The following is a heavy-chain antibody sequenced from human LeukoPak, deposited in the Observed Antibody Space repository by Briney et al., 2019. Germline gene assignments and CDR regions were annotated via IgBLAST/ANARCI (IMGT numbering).Heavy chain of an antibody. V-gene: IGHV3-66*01. J-gene: IGHJ4*02. CDR3: ARDGAAAGYYFDY. CDR2: IYSGGST. D-gene: IGHD6-13*01. Sequence: PGGSLRLSCAASGFTVSSNYMSWVRQAPGKGLEWVSVIYSGGSTYYADSVKSRFTTSRDNSKNTLYLQMNSLRAEDTAVYYCARDGAAAGYYFDYWGQGTLVTVSS. CDR1: GFTVSSNY.